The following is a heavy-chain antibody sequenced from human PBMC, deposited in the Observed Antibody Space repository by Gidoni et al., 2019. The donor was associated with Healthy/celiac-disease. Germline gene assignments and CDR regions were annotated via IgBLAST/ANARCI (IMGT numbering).Heavy chain of an antibody. J-gene: IGHJ4*02. CDR2: ISRSSSYI. CDR3: ARDLPGAAAFDY. CDR1: GLPFSSYS. V-gene: IGHV3-21*01. D-gene: IGHD6-13*01. Sequence: EVQLVESGGGLVKPGGSLRLSCAASGLPFSSYSMNWVRQAPGKGLAWVSSISRSSSYIYYADSVKGRFTISRDNAKNSLYLQMNSLRAEDTAVYYCARDLPGAAAFDYWGQGTLVTVSS.